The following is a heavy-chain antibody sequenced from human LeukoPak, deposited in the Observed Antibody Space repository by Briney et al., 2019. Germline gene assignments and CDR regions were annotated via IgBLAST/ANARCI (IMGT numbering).Heavy chain of an antibody. CDR2: IKPGNGNT. D-gene: IGHD4-11*01. V-gene: IGHV1-3*01. J-gene: IGHJ4*02. CDR1: GYTFTTYA. Sequence: ASVKVSCKASGYTFTTYAIHWVRQAPGQRLEWMGWIKPGNGNTKYSQEFQGRVIITRDTSANTVYMELSSLRFEDTAFYYCARFETHDYSLDYWGQGILVTVSS. CDR3: ARFETHDYSLDY.